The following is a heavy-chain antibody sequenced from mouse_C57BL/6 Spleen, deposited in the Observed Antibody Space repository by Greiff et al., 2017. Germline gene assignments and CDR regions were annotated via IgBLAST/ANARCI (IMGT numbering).Heavy chain of an antibody. CDR1: GFTFSDYG. CDR2: ISSGSSTI. Sequence: EVQRVESGGGLVKPGGSLKLSCAASGFTFSDYGMHWVRQAPEKGLEWVAYISSGSSTIYYADTVKGRFTISRDNATNTLFLQMTRLRSEDTAMYYCARGDITTVVSRSSFYFDYWGQGTTLTVSS. CDR3: ARGDITTVVSRSSFYFDY. V-gene: IGHV5-17*01. D-gene: IGHD1-1*01. J-gene: IGHJ2*01.